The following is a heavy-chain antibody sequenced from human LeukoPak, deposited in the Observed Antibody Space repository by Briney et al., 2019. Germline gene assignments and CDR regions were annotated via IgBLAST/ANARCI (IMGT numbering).Heavy chain of an antibody. V-gene: IGHV3-30*04. D-gene: IGHD3-22*01. CDR1: GFTFSNYA. Sequence: PGGSLRLSCAASGFTFSNYAMHWVRQAPGKGLEWVAVISYDGNNKYYADSVKGRFTISRDNSKNTLYLQMNSLRAEDTAVYYCARAYYYDSSGHYLWDYWGQGTLVTVSS. CDR2: ISYDGNNK. CDR3: ARAYYYDSSGHYLWDY. J-gene: IGHJ4*02.